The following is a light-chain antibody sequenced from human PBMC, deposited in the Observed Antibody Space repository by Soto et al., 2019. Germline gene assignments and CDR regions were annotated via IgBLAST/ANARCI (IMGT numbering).Light chain of an antibody. J-gene: IGKJ4*01. Sequence: DIQMTQSPSTLSASVGARVTITCRASQSISSWLAWYQQKPGKAPNLLIYKASSLESGVPSRFSGSGSGTEFPLTISSLQPDYFATYYCQQYNSYPLTFGGGTKVEIK. V-gene: IGKV1-5*03. CDR1: QSISSW. CDR3: QQYNSYPLT. CDR2: KAS.